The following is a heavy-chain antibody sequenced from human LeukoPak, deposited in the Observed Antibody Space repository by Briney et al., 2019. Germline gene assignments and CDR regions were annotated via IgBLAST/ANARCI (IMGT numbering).Heavy chain of an antibody. D-gene: IGHD4-17*01. CDR1: GYTFTGYY. CDR2: INPNSGGT. J-gene: IGHJ2*01. Sequence: ASVKVSCKASGYTFTGYYMHWVRQALGQGLEWMGWINPNSGGTIYAQKFQGRVTMTRDTSISTAYMELSSLRSDDTAVYYCARYYGDLHWYFDLWGRGTLVTVSS. CDR3: ARYYGDLHWYFDL. V-gene: IGHV1-2*02.